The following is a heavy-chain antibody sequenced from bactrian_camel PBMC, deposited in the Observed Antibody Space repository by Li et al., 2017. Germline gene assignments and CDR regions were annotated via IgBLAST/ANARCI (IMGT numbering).Heavy chain of an antibody. Sequence: HVQLVESGGGSVQAGGSLTLACEFSGSTYGNCMGWFRQAPGKEREGLAALYSDGSVKYADSVKGRFLIDKDVARNKLLLHMNNLQPEDSAMYYCAADGPRTVAAVTSLNAQVYNYWGQGTQVTVS. CDR1: GSTYGNC. CDR2: LYSDGSV. V-gene: IGHV3S55*01. CDR3: AADGPRTVAAVTSLNAQVYNY. D-gene: IGHD6*01. J-gene: IGHJ4*01.